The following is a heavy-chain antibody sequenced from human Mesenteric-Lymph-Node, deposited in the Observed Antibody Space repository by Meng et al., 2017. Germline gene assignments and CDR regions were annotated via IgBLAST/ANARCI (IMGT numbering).Heavy chain of an antibody. J-gene: IGHJ5*02. Sequence: LPAPRPRPAKPCTTLALTCTGCVGSISRGGFYWTWIRQHPGKGLELIGYIYYSGSTYYNPSLRSRVAISIDTSKNQFSLKLTSVTAADTAVYFCARTNYGDYNWFDPWGQGTLVTVSS. CDR1: VGSISRGGFY. CDR2: IYYSGST. D-gene: IGHD4-17*01. CDR3: ARTNYGDYNWFDP. V-gene: IGHV4-31*03.